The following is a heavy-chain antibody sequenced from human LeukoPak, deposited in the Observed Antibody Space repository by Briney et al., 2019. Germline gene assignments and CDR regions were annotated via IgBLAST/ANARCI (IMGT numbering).Heavy chain of an antibody. CDR1: GFTFSNYW. CDR2: INSDGSST. CDR3: ARAAVYGSGSYYGY. J-gene: IGHJ4*02. D-gene: IGHD3-10*01. V-gene: IGHV3-74*01. Sequence: QAGGSLRLSCAASGFTFSNYWMHWVRQAPGKGLVWVSRINSDGSSTNYADSVKGRFTISRDNAKNTLYLQMNSLRAEDTAVYYCARAAVYGSGSYYGYWGQGTLVTVS.